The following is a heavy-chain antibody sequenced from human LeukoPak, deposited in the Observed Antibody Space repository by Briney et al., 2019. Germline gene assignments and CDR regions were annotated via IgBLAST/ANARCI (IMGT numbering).Heavy chain of an antibody. Sequence: GRSLRLSCAASGFTFSSYGMHWVRQAPGQGLEWVAVIWYDGTTKYYADSVKGRFTVSRDNAKNSLYLQMNSLRAEDTAVYYCARDPSGSYYAGWFDPWGQGTLVTVSS. CDR3: ARDPSGSYYAGWFDP. CDR1: GFTFSSYG. V-gene: IGHV3-33*01. D-gene: IGHD1-26*01. CDR2: IWYDGTTK. J-gene: IGHJ5*02.